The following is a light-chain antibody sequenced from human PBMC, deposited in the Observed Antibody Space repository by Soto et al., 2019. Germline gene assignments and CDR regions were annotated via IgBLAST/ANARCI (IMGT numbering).Light chain of an antibody. J-gene: IGLJ2*01. CDR3: AALDDGLSVV. Sequence: QPVLTQPPSASGTPGQRVTLSCSGTSSKIGSNTVNWYQHLQGTAPNLLIYSDNQRPSGVADRFSGSKSGTSASLAISGVQSEDEGDYYCAALDDGLSVVFGGGTNLIVL. V-gene: IGLV1-44*01. CDR1: SSKIGSNT. CDR2: SDN.